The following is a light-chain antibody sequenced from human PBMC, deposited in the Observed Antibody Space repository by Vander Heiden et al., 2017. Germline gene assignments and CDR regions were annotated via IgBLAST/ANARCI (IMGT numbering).Light chain of an antibody. CDR2: DVN. J-gene: IGLJ2*01. CDR3: TSYAGNNNLV. Sequence: QSALNQPPSASGSPGQSVTISCAGTSGDIGAYNTVSWLQHHPGKAPELVIYDVNKRPSGVPGRFSASKSGNTASLTVAGLQDDDEADYYCTSYAGNNNLVFGGGTTLTV. CDR1: SGDIGAYNT. V-gene: IGLV2-8*01.